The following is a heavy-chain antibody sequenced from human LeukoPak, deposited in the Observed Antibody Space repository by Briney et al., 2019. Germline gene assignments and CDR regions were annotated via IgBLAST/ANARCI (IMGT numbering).Heavy chain of an antibody. CDR3: ARSSYSNYDWFDP. CDR1: GGSISSSNW. Sequence: PSETLSLTCAVSGGSISSSNWWSWVRQPPGKGLEWIGEIYHSGSTNYNPSLKSRVTISVDTSKNQFSLKLSSVTAADTAVYYCARSSYSNYDWFDPWGQGTLVTVSS. D-gene: IGHD4-11*01. V-gene: IGHV4-4*02. CDR2: IYHSGST. J-gene: IGHJ5*02.